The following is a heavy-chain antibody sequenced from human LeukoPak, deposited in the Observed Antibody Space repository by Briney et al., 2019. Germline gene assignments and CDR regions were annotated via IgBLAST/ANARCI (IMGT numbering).Heavy chain of an antibody. V-gene: IGHV3-30*02. CDR3: ASTVRGRADWLDP. CDR2: IRYDGDKR. CDR1: GLSFSSYG. D-gene: IGHD3-16*01. Sequence: PGGSLRLSCAASGLSFSSYGMHWVRQAPGKGLGWVTFIRYDGDKRHYVDSVKGRFTVSRDNSRNTLYLQMNSLRVEDTAVYFCASTVRGRADWLDPWGQGTLLPVSS. J-gene: IGHJ5*02.